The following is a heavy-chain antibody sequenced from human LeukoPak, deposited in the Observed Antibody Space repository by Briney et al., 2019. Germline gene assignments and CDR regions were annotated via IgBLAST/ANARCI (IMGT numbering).Heavy chain of an antibody. CDR2: IDHSGST. CDR3: ARLWRWLQFIKLGFDY. Sequence: SETLSLTCAVYGGSFSGYYWSWIRQPPGKGLEWIGEIDHSGSTNYNPSLKSRVTISVDTSKNQFSLKLSSVTAADTAVYYCARLWRWLQFIKLGFDYWGQGTLVTVSS. V-gene: IGHV4-34*01. D-gene: IGHD5-24*01. CDR1: GGSFSGYY. J-gene: IGHJ4*02.